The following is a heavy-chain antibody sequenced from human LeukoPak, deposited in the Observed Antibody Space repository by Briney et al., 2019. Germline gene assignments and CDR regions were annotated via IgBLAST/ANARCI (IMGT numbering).Heavy chain of an antibody. D-gene: IGHD3-9*01. Sequence: PSETPSLTCAVYGGSFSAYSWSWIRQTPGKGLEWIGDINHNGDADYNPSLKSRVTMSVNTSSNQFSLKLTSVTAADTAVYYCARVQLGINWYFDLWGRGDRVTVSS. CDR3: ARVQLGINWYFDL. V-gene: IGHV4-34*01. J-gene: IGHJ2*01. CDR2: INHNGDA. CDR1: GGSFSAYS.